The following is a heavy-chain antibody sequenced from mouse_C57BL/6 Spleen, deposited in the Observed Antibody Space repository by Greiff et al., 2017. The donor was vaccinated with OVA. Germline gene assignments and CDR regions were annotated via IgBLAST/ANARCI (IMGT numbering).Heavy chain of an antibody. CDR1: GFTFSSYA. CDR2: ISDGGSYT. Sequence: EVQLVESGGGLVKPGGSLKLSCAASGFTFSSYAMSWVSQTPEKRLEWVATISDGGSYTYYPDNVKGRFTISRDNAKNNLYLQMSHLKSEDTAMYYCARLRQGDYYAMDYWGQGTSVTVSS. D-gene: IGHD2-12*01. CDR3: ARLRQGDYYAMDY. J-gene: IGHJ4*01. V-gene: IGHV5-4*01.